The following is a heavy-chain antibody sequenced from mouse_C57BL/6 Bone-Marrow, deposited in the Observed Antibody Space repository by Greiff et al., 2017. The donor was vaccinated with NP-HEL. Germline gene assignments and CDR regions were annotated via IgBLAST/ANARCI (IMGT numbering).Heavy chain of an antibody. CDR1: GYAFSSSW. V-gene: IGHV1-82*01. D-gene: IGHD2-13*01. Sequence: VKLVESGPELVKPGASVKISCKASGYAFSSSWMNWVKQRPGKGLEWIGRIYPGDGDTNYNGKFKGKATLTADKSSSTAYMQLSSLTSEDSAVYFCARRVTGYYFDYWGQGTTLTVSS. J-gene: IGHJ2*01. CDR2: IYPGDGDT. CDR3: ARRVTGYYFDY.